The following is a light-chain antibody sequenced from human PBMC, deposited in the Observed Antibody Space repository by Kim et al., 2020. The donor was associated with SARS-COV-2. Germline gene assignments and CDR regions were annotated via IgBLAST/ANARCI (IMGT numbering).Light chain of an antibody. CDR3: QQRSDWPLT. V-gene: IGKV3-11*01. CDR1: QSISTY. Sequence: SLSPGERATLPCRASQSISTYLAWYQQRPGQAPRLLIYDASSRATGIPGRFSGGGSGTDFTLTISSLEPEDFAVYYCQQRSDWPLTFGGGTKVEI. J-gene: IGKJ4*01. CDR2: DAS.